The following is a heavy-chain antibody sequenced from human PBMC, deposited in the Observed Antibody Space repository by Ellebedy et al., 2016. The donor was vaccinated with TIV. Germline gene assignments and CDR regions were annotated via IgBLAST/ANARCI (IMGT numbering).Heavy chain of an antibody. V-gene: IGHV3-15*01. D-gene: IGHD5-18*01. CDR2: IKSKTDGGAA. CDR1: GFTFSNAW. J-gene: IGHJ4*02. CDR3: TTVYRYNYDSV. Sequence: GESLKIFCAASGFTFSNAWMNWVRPAPGKGLEWVGRIKSKTDGGAADYAAPVKGRFTISRDDSKNTLYLQMNSLKTEDTAVYFCTTVYRYNYDSVWGQGTLVTVSS.